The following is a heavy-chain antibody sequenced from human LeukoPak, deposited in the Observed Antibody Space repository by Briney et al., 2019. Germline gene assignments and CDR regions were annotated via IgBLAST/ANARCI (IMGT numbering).Heavy chain of an antibody. V-gene: IGHV4-59*01. CDR3: ARAVVGPLMVNYFDY. D-gene: IGHD2-8*01. J-gene: IGHJ4*02. Sequence: SETLSLTCTVSGGSISSYYWSWIRQPPGEGLEWIGYIYYSGSTNYNPSLKSRVTISVDTSKNQFSLKLSSVTAADTAVYYCARAVVGPLMVNYFDYWGQGTLVTVSS. CDR2: IYYSGST. CDR1: GGSISSYY.